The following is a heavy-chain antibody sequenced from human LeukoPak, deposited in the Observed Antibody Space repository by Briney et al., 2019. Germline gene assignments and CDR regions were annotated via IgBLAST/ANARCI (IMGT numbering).Heavy chain of an antibody. D-gene: IGHD5-12*01. CDR3: ARGWSKEWLRYNIFDY. CDR1: GFTFSSYA. V-gene: IGHV3-23*01. CDR2: ISGSGGST. J-gene: IGHJ4*02. Sequence: GGSLRLSCAASGFTFSSYAMSWVRQAPGKGLEWVSAISGSGGSTYYADSVKGRFTISRDNSKNTLYLQMNSLRAEDTAVYYCARGWSKEWLRYNIFDYWGQGTLVTVSS.